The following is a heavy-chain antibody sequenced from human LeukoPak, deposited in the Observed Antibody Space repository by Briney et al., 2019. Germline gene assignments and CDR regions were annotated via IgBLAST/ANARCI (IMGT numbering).Heavy chain of an antibody. CDR2: IIPILGTA. J-gene: IGHJ5*02. D-gene: IGHD2-2*01. CDR3: ARGVVPAALNWFDP. CDR1: GGTFRSYA. Sequence: ASVKVSCKASGGTFRSYAISWVRQAPGQGLEWMGRIIPILGTANYAQKFQGRVTITADKSTSTAYMELSSLRSEDTAVYYCARGVVPAALNWFDPWGQGTLVTVSS. V-gene: IGHV1-69*04.